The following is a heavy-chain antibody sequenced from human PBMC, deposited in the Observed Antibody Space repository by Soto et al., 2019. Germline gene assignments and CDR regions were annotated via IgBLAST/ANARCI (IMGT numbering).Heavy chain of an antibody. D-gene: IGHD6-19*01. CDR1: GYTFTSYA. CDR3: ARGGRQGLVTSDFNY. Sequence: ASVKVSCKASGYTFTSYAMHWVRQAPGQRLEWMGWINAGNGNTKYSQKFQGRVTITRDTSASTAYMELSSLRAEDTAVYYCARGGRQGLVTSDFNYGGEGARVTVSS. J-gene: IGHJ4*02. V-gene: IGHV1-3*01. CDR2: INAGNGNT.